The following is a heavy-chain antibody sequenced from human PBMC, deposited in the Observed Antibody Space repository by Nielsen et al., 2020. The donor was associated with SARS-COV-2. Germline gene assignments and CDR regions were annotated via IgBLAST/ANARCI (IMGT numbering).Heavy chain of an antibody. J-gene: IGHJ4*02. D-gene: IGHD6-13*01. CDR3: ARDAVAGDY. CDR2: ISHRGST. CDR1: DDSITSGDYF. Sequence: SETLSLTCTVSDDSITSGDYFWSWIRQAPGKGLEWIGSISHRGSTYYNPSLESRVTISRDTSKNQFSLRLNSVTAADTAIYYCARDAVAGDYWGQGTLVTVSS. V-gene: IGHV4-38-2*02.